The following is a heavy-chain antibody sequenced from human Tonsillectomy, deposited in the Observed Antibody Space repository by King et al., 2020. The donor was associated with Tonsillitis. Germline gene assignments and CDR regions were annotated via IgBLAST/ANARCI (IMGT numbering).Heavy chain of an antibody. CDR1: GFTFSSYA. Sequence: VQLVESGGGLVQPGGSLRLSCAASGFTFSSYALSWVRQPPGKGLEWVSAISGSGGTTKYADSVEGRFTISRDNSNNTLYLQMSSLRAEDTAVYYCVLTTVDYWGQGTLVAVSS. CDR3: VLTTVDY. CDR2: ISGSGGTT. J-gene: IGHJ4*02. V-gene: IGHV3-23*04. D-gene: IGHD4-11*01.